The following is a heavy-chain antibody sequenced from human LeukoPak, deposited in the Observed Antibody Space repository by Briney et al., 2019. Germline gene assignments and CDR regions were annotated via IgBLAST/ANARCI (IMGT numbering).Heavy chain of an antibody. D-gene: IGHD3-10*01. CDR2: IRSKANSYAT. V-gene: IGHV3-73*01. Sequence: PGGSLRLSCVGSGFTFSGSAMHWVRQASGKGLEWVGRIRSKANSYATAYAASVKGRFTISRDDSKNTAYLQMNSLKTEDTAVYYCTRLPPPIVFGEFSYLYGMDVWGQGTTVTVSS. CDR1: GFTFSGSA. J-gene: IGHJ6*02. CDR3: TRLPPPIVFGEFSYLYGMDV.